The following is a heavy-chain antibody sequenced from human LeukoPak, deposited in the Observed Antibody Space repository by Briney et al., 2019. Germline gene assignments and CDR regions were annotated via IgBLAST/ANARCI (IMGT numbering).Heavy chain of an antibody. D-gene: IGHD1-1*01. CDR2: IKQDGSEK. J-gene: IGHJ5*02. CDR3: ARTQLNGARAP. CDR1: GFTFSHHW. Sequence: GGSLRLSCAASGFTFSHHWMTWVRQAPGRGLEWVANIKQDGSEKYYVDSVKGRFTISRDNAKNSLYLQMNSLRAEDTAVYYCARTQLNGARAPWGQGTLVTVSS. V-gene: IGHV3-7*01.